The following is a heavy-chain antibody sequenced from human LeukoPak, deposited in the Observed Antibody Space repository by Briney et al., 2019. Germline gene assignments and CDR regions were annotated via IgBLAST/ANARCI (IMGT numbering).Heavy chain of an antibody. CDR3: AKSLPLRYYFDY. Sequence: GGSLRLSCAASGFTFSSYGMHWVRQAPGKGLEWVSVITCDGSNTYYADSVKGRFTISRDNSKNTLYLQMNSLRAEDTAVYYCAKSLPLRYYFDYWGQGTLVTVSS. V-gene: IGHV3-30*18. J-gene: IGHJ4*02. CDR2: ITCDGSNT. CDR1: GFTFSSYG.